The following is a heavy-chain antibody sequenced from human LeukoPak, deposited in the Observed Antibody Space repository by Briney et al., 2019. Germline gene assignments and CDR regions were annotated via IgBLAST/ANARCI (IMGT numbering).Heavy chain of an antibody. Sequence: GGSLRLSCAALGFTFSSYGMHWVRQAPGKGLEGVAVIGYDGSNKYYADSVKGRFTISRDNSKNTLYLQMNSLRAEDTAVYYCAREREEWYYYGMDVWGQGTTVTVSS. CDR2: IGYDGSNK. CDR3: AREREEWYYYGMDV. CDR1: GFTFSSYG. V-gene: IGHV3-33*01. J-gene: IGHJ6*02. D-gene: IGHD3-3*01.